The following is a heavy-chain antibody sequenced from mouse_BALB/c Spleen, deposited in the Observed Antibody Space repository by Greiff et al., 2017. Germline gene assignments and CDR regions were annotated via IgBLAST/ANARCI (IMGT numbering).Heavy chain of an antibody. CDR3: AREELGLRPFAY. J-gene: IGHJ3*01. D-gene: IGHD2-4*01. CDR2: INPSNGRT. V-gene: IGHV1S81*02. Sequence: QVQLQQPGAELVKPGASVKLSCKASGYTFTSYWMHWVKQRPGQGLEWIGEINPSNGRTNYNEKFKSKATLTVDKSSSTAYMQLSSLTSEDSAVYYCAREELGLRPFAYWGQGTLVTVSA. CDR1: GYTFTSYW.